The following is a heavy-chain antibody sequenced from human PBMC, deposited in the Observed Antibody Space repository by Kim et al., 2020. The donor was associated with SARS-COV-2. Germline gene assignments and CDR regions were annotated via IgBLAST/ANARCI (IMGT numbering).Heavy chain of an antibody. CDR2: IIPIFGTA. J-gene: IGHJ5*02. D-gene: IGHD6-13*01. Sequence: SVKVSCKASGGTFSSYAISWVRQAPGQGLEWMGGIIPIFGTANYAQKFQGRVTITADESTSTAYMELSSLRSEDTAVYYCARDTSSWLNNWFDPWGQGTLVTVSS. CDR3: ARDTSSWLNNWFDP. CDR1: GGTFSSYA. V-gene: IGHV1-69*13.